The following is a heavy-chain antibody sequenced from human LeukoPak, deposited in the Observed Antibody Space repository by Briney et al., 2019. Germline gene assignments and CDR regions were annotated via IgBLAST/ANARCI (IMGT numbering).Heavy chain of an antibody. CDR3: AREYSSSSREQIDY. V-gene: IGHV3-7*03. CDR2: IKQDGSEK. CDR1: GFTFSSYW. Sequence: GGSLRLSCAASGFTFSSYWMSWVRQAPGKGLEWVANIKQDGSEKYYVDSVKGRFTISRDNAKNSLYLQMNSLRAEDTAVYYCAREYSSSSREQIDYWGQGTLVTVSS. J-gene: IGHJ4*02. D-gene: IGHD6-6*01.